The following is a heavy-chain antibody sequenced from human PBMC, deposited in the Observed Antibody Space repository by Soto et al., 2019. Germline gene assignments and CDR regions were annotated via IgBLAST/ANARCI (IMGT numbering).Heavy chain of an antibody. V-gene: IGHV3-33*01. D-gene: IGHD3-16*01. CDR2: IWYDGSNK. CDR1: GSTFSNYG. J-gene: IGHJ4*02. CDR3: ARDGGSHGPSYFDS. Sequence: VQLVESGGGVVQPGTSLRLSCVASGSTFSNYGMHWVRQAPGKGPQWVAVIWYDGSNKAYGESVKGRFTISRDNSKKTLYLDINSMRAEDTAVYYCARDGGSHGPSYFDSWGQGSLVIVSS.